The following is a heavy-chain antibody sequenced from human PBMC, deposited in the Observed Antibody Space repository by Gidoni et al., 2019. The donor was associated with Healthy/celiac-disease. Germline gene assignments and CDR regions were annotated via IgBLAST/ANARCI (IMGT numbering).Heavy chain of an antibody. D-gene: IGHD4-4*01. J-gene: IGHJ5*02. Sequence: QVPLVESGGAVVQPVRSLSLSCAASVFTFSSYGMHWVRQAPGKGLEWVAVIWYDGSNKYYADSVKGRFTISRDNSKNTLYLQMNSLRAEDTAVYYCAREGSRLQNGWFDPWGQGTLVTVSS. V-gene: IGHV3-33*01. CDR2: IWYDGSNK. CDR3: AREGSRLQNGWFDP. CDR1: VFTFSSYG.